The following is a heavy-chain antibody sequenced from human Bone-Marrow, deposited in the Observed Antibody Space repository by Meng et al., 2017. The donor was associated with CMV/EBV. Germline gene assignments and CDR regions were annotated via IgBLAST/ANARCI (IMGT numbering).Heavy chain of an antibody. Sequence: GGSLRLSCAASGFTFSSYAMSWVRQAPGKGLEWVSAISGSGGSTYYADSVKGRFTISRDNAKNSLYLQMNSLRAEDTAVYYWARGGWDYDFWNGYHGGMDVWGQGTTVTVSS. CDR1: GFTFSSYA. D-gene: IGHD3-3*01. CDR2: ISGSGGST. CDR3: ARGGWDYDFWNGYHGGMDV. J-gene: IGHJ6*02. V-gene: IGHV3-23*01.